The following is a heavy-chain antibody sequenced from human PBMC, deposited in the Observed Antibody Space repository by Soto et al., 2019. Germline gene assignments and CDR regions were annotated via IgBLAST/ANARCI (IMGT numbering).Heavy chain of an antibody. CDR2: IDPSDSYT. CDR3: ASKEGCSSTSCYYYYGMDV. D-gene: IGHD2-2*01. J-gene: IGHJ6*02. CDR1: GYSFTSYW. V-gene: IGHV5-10-1*01. Sequence: GESRKISCKGSGYSFTSYWISWVRQMPGEGLEWMGRIDPSDSYTNYSPSFQGHVTISADKSISTAYLQWSSLKASDTAMYYCASKEGCSSTSCYYYYGMDVWGQGTTVTVSS.